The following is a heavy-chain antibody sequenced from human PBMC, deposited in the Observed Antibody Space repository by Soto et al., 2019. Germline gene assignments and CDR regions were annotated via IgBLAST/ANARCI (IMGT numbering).Heavy chain of an antibody. CDR2: SE. V-gene: IGHV2-5*01. Sequence: QITLKESGPTLVKPTQTLTLTCTVSGFSLTTGGMTVGWIRQPPGKAPEWVALSEEYSPSLQSRLTFTKDTSKNQVVLTLTKMGPVDTATYDCTLREDTSRGPIYWGQGSLVTVSS. CDR3: TLREDTSRGPIY. CDR1: GFSLTTGGMT. J-gene: IGHJ4*02. D-gene: IGHD6-13*01.